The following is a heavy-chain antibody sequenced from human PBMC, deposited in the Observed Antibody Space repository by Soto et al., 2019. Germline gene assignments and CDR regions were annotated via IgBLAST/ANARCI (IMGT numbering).Heavy chain of an antibody. D-gene: IGHD2-2*01. V-gene: IGHV1-46*01. CDR1: GYTFTSYY. CDR3: AHYWSSVGGYMVHAFDI. CDR2: INPSGGST. J-gene: IGHJ3*02. Sequence: ASVKVSCKASGYTFTSYYMHWVRQAPGQGLEWMGIINPSGGSTSYAQKFQGRVTMTRDTSTSTVYMELSSLRSEDTAVYYCAHYWSSVGGYMVHAFDIWGQGTMVTVSS.